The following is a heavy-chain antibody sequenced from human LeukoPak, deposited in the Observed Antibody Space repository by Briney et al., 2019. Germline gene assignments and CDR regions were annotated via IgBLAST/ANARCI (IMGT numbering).Heavy chain of an antibody. Sequence: ASVKVSCKASGGTFGYYSISWVRQAPGQGLEWMGWISAYNGNTNYAQKLQGRVTMTTDTSTSTAYMELRSLRSDDTAVYYCARSFLEWSDYYYMDVWGKGTTVTVSS. CDR2: ISAYNGNT. J-gene: IGHJ6*03. CDR1: GGTFGYYS. CDR3: ARSFLEWSDYYYMDV. V-gene: IGHV1-18*01. D-gene: IGHD3-3*01.